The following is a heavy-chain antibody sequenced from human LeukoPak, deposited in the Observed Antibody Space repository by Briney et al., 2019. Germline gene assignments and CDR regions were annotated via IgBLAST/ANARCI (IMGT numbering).Heavy chain of an antibody. CDR3: AKDLTYYYGSGSLNWFDP. Sequence: PGGSLTLSCAASGFTFSSYGMHWLRQAPGKGLEWVAVISYDGSNKYYADSVKGRFTISRDNSKNTLYLKMNSLRAEDTAVYYCAKDLTYYYGSGSLNWFDPWGQGTLVTASS. D-gene: IGHD3-10*01. CDR1: GFTFSSYG. J-gene: IGHJ5*02. CDR2: ISYDGSNK. V-gene: IGHV3-30*18.